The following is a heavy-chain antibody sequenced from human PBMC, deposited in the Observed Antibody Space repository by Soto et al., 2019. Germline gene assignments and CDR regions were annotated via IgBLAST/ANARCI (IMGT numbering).Heavy chain of an antibody. J-gene: IGHJ4*02. CDR1: GFSLSNARMG. Sequence: SGPTLVNPTETLTLTCTVSGFSLSNARMGVSWIRQPPGKALEWLAHIFSNDEKSYSTSLKSRLTISKDTSKSQVVLTMTNMDPVDTATYYCARIRSGYCSGGSCLYFDYWGQGTLVTVSS. CDR3: ARIRSGYCSGGSCLYFDY. D-gene: IGHD2-15*01. CDR2: IFSNDEK. V-gene: IGHV2-26*01.